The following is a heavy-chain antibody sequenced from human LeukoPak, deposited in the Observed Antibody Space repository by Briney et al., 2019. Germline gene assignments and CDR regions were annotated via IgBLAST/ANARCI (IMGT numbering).Heavy chain of an antibody. Sequence: GGSLRLSCAASGFTFSSYSVNWVRKAPGKGMKWVSSISSSSSYIYYADSVKGRFTISRDNAKNSLYLQMHSLRAEDTAVYYCARVFRSGTGDYWGQGTLVTVSS. CDR2: ISSSSSYI. J-gene: IGHJ4*02. CDR3: ARVFRSGTGDY. D-gene: IGHD6-13*01. CDR1: GFTFSSYS. V-gene: IGHV3-21*01.